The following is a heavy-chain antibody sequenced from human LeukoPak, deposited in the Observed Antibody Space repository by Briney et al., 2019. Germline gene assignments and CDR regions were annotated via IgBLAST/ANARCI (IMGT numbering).Heavy chain of an antibody. J-gene: IGHJ4*02. Sequence: GGSLRLSCAASGFTVSSNYMSWVRQAPGKGLEWVSVIYSGGSTFYADSVKGRFSISRDNSKNTLYLQMNSLRAEDTAVYYCARSSSWYPDYFDYWGQGTLVTVSS. D-gene: IGHD6-13*01. CDR1: GFTVSSNY. CDR2: IYSGGST. CDR3: ARSSSWYPDYFDY. V-gene: IGHV3-53*01.